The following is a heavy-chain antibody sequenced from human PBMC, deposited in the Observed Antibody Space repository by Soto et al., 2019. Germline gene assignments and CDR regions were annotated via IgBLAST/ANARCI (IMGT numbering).Heavy chain of an antibody. J-gene: IGHJ4*02. CDR2: ISPKSTYR. V-gene: IGHV3-11*06. CDR1: GFPFSDYY. Sequence: GGSLSLSCATSGFPFSDYYMSWIRQAPGKGLEWLSHISPKSTYRNYADSVKGRFTISRDNTKSSLFLQMNSLGVEDTAVYYCARGGGGGLFEHWGQGVLVTVYS. CDR3: ARGGGGGLFEH. D-gene: IGHD2-21*01.